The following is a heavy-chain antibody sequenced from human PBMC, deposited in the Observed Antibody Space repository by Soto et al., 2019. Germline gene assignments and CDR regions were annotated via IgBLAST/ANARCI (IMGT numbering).Heavy chain of an antibody. V-gene: IGHV1-69*01. CDR2: ILPIFGTT. Sequence: QVQLVQSGAEVKKPGSSVKVSCKASGGTFNTYTINWVRQAPGQGLEWMGGILPIFGTTNYAQRFQGRVTITADDSTSTAYMEVSSLRSEDEAVYYCARDETGDSYYYYYGMDVWGQGTTVTVTS. CDR3: ARDETGDSYYYYYGMDV. D-gene: IGHD7-27*01. CDR1: GGTFNTYT. J-gene: IGHJ6*02.